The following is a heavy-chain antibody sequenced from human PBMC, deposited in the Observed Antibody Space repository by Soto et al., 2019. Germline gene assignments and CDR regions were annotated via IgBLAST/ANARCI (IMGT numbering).Heavy chain of an antibody. Sequence: QVQLQESGPGLVKPSQTLSLTCTVSGGSISSGGYYWSWIRQHPGKGLEWIGYIYYSGSTYYNPSRKRPVTISVDTSKNQFSLKLSSVTAADTAVYYCAMEGGIVGATAADYWGQGTLVTVSS. J-gene: IGHJ4*02. CDR1: GGSISSGGYY. D-gene: IGHD1-26*01. V-gene: IGHV4-31*01. CDR2: IYYSGST. CDR3: AMEGGIVGATAADY.